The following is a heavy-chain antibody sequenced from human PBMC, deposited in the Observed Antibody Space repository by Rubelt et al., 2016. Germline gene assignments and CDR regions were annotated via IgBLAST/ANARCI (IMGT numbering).Heavy chain of an antibody. Sequence: EVQLLESGGGLVQPGGSLRLSCAASGFTFSTYAMDGVRQAPGKGLEWVSSITSTSSYIYYADSVKGRFTVSRDHAKNSLYLQMNSLRAEDTAVYYCARAHFGTRNAFDIWGQGTMVTVSS. CDR3: ARAHFGTRNAFDI. D-gene: IGHD3-10*01. CDR2: ITSTSSYI. J-gene: IGHJ3*02. V-gene: IGHV3-21*01. CDR1: GFTFSTYA.